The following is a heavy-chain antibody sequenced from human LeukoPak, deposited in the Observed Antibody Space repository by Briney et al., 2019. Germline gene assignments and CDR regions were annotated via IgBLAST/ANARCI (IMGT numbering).Heavy chain of an antibody. D-gene: IGHD4-17*01. Sequence: GGSLRLSCAASGFTFSSYAMHWVRQAPGKGLEWVAVISYDGSNKYYADSVKGRFTISRDNSKNTLYLQMNSLRAEDTAVYYCARDSGYGDYLNLDYWGQGTLVTVSS. CDR1: GFTFSSYA. CDR3: ARDSGYGDYLNLDY. CDR2: ISYDGSNK. V-gene: IGHV3-30-3*01. J-gene: IGHJ4*02.